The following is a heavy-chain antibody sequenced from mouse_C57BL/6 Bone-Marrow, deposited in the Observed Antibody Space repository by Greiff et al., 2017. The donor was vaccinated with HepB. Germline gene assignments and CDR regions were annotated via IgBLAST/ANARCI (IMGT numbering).Heavy chain of an antibody. CDR3: ARSSFYGSSYGFAY. Sequence: EVKLMESGAELVKPGASVKLSCTASGFNIKDYYMHWVKQRTEQGLEWIGRIDPEDGETKYAPKFQGKATITADTSSNTAYLQLSSLTAEDTAVYYCARSSFYGSSYGFAYWGQGTLVTVSA. CDR2: IDPEDGET. D-gene: IGHD1-1*01. J-gene: IGHJ3*01. V-gene: IGHV14-2*01. CDR1: GFNIKDYY.